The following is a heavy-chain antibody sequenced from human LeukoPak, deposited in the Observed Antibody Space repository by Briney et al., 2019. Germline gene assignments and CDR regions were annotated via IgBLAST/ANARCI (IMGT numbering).Heavy chain of an antibody. D-gene: IGHD1-1*01. Sequence: GGSLRLCCAASAFTFSTYWMHWVRQAPGKGLVWVSRIDGEGSVTKYTDSVKGRFTISRDNAKNTVYLQMNSLRAEDTAVYYCTTGGSYFFDYWGQGTLVTVSS. CDR2: IDGEGSVT. V-gene: IGHV3-74*01. J-gene: IGHJ4*02. CDR1: AFTFSTYW. CDR3: TTGGSYFFDY.